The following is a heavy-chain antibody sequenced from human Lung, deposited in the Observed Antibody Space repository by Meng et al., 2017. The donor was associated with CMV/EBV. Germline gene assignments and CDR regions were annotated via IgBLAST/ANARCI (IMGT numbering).Heavy chain of an antibody. CDR3: ARDRPITIFGVVHSQWFDP. V-gene: IGHV1-69*05. CDR2: IIPIFGTA. D-gene: IGHD3-3*01. CDR1: GGTFSSYA. J-gene: IGHJ5*02. Sequence: SXXVSXKASGGTFSSYAISWVRQAPGQGLEWMGGIIPIFGTANYAQKFQGRVTITTDESTSTAYMELSSLRSEDTAVYYCARDRPITIFGVVHSQWFDPWXQGTLVTVSS.